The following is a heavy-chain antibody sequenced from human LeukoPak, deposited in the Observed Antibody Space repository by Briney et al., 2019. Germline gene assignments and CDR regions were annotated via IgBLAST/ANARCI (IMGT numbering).Heavy chain of an antibody. CDR2: IIPILGIA. J-gene: IGHJ4*02. CDR3: WTYYYDSSGYYSDY. CDR1: GGTFSSYT. V-gene: IGHV1-69*02. D-gene: IGHD3-22*01. Sequence: VKVSCKASGGTFSSYTISWVRQALGQGLEWMGRIIPILGIANYAQKFQGRVTITADKSTSTAYMELSSLRSEDTAVYYCWTYYYDSSGYYSDYWGQGTLVTVSS.